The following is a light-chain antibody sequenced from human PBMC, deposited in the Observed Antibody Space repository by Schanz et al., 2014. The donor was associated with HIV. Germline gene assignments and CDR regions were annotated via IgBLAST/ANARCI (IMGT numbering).Light chain of an antibody. CDR2: DTD. Sequence: QSVLTQPPSVSGAPGQRVTISCTGSGSNIGAGYDVHWYQQFPGTAPKVVIYDTDDRPSGVPARFSGSKSGTSASLAIAGLQSDDEADYFCCSFAGSNSLLFGGGTKLTVL. J-gene: IGLJ2*01. V-gene: IGLV1-40*01. CDR1: GSNIGAGYD. CDR3: CSFAGSNSLL.